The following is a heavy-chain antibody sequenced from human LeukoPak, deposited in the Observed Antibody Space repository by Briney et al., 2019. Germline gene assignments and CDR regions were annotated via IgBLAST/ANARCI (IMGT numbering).Heavy chain of an antibody. V-gene: IGHV1-18*01. Sequence: ASVKVSCKASGYTFTSYGISWVRQAPGQGLEWMGWISAYNGNTNYAQKLQGRVTMTTDTSTSTAYMELRSLRSDGTAVYYCARVPHCSGGSCYGHFDYWGQGTLVTVSS. CDR3: ARVPHCSGGSCYGHFDY. CDR1: GYTFTSYG. CDR2: ISAYNGNT. D-gene: IGHD2-15*01. J-gene: IGHJ4*02.